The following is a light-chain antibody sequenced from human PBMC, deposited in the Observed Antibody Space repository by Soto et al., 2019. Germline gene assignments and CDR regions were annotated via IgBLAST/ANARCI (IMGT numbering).Light chain of an antibody. Sequence: QSALTQPASVSGSPGQSITISCTRSGRDIGAYDYVSWYQQHPGKAPKLLIYGVNNRPSGVSYRFSASKSAFTASLTISGLQAEDEAHYYCSSYTTSYFYVFGPGTKPTVL. CDR1: GRDIGAYDY. J-gene: IGLJ1*01. V-gene: IGLV2-14*01. CDR2: GVN. CDR3: SSYTTSYFYV.